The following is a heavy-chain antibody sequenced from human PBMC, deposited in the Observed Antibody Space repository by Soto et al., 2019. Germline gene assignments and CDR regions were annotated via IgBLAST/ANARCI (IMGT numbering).Heavy chain of an antibody. CDR2: ISGRGGTT. D-gene: IGHD2-15*01. CDR3: ELSSDS. V-gene: IGHV3-23*01. Sequence: EVQVLESGGGLVQSGGSLRLSCAASGFTFSNYAMSWVRQAPGKGLEWVSTISGRGGTTYYADSVKGRFTISRDNSKDTLFLQMNNLRADDTAIYYCELSSDSWGQGALVTVSS. CDR1: GFTFSNYA. J-gene: IGHJ4*02.